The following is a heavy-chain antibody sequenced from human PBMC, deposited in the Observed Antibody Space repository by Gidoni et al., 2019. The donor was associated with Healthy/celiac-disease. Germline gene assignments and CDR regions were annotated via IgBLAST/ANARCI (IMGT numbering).Heavy chain of an antibody. D-gene: IGHD2-15*01. J-gene: IGHJ4*02. V-gene: IGHV3-13*01. CDR2: IGTAGDT. CDR3: ARGHGYCSGGSCYPGGY. Sequence: EVQLVESGGGLVQPGGSLRLSCAASGFTFSSYDMHWVRQATGKGLEWVSAIGTAGDTYYPGSVKGRFTISRENAKNSLYLQMNSLRAGDTAVYYCARGHGYCSGGSCYPGGYWGQGTLVTVSS. CDR1: GFTFSSYD.